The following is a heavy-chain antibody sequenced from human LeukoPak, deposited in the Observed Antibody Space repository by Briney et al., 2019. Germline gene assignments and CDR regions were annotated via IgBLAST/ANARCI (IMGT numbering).Heavy chain of an antibody. V-gene: IGHV1-69*13. D-gene: IGHD6-19*01. CDR3: TRGGSGWDNWFDP. Sequence: ASVKVSCKASGGTFSSYAISWVRQAPGQGLEWMGGIIPIFGTANYAQKFQDRVTITADESTSTAYMELSSLRSEDTAVYYCTRGGSGWDNWFDPWGQGTLVTVSS. CDR1: GGTFSSYA. J-gene: IGHJ5*02. CDR2: IIPIFGTA.